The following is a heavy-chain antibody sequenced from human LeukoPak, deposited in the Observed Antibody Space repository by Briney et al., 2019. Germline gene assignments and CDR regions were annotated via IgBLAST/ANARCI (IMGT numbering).Heavy chain of an antibody. D-gene: IGHD6-19*01. Sequence: GASVKVSCKASGYTFTSYGISWVRQAPGQGLEWMGWISAYNGNTNYAQKLQGRVTMTTDTSTSTAYMELSSLRSEDTAVYYCARAVAGTDRYYYYYYYMDVWGKGTTVTISS. J-gene: IGHJ6*03. CDR2: ISAYNGNT. CDR3: ARAVAGTDRYYYYYYYMDV. CDR1: GYTFTSYG. V-gene: IGHV1-18*01.